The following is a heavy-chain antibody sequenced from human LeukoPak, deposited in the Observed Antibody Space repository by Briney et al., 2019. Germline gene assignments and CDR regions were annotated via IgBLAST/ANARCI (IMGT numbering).Heavy chain of an antibody. CDR3: ARDWHYYDISGYRTGDH. CDR1: GFTFSTSW. CDR2: IYSGGST. D-gene: IGHD3-22*01. V-gene: IGHV3-66*01. Sequence: GGSLRLSCAASGFTFSTSWMSWVRQAPGKGLEWVSLIYSGGSTYYADSVKGRFTISRDNSKNTLYLQMNSLRAEDTAVYYCARDWHYYDISGYRTGDHWGQGTLVTVSS. J-gene: IGHJ4*02.